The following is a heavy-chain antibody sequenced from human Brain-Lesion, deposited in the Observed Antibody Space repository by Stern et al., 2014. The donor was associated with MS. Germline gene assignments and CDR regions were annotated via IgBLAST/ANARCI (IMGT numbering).Heavy chain of an antibody. D-gene: IGHD3-3*01. CDR1: GYIFTGYY. J-gene: IGHJ6*02. CDR3: ARDQRGITIFGVVTDYYYLGMDV. Sequence: MQLVESGAEVKKPGASVKVSCKTSGYIFTGYYIHWVRQAPGQGLEWIAWINPNSGGTKYAQKFQGRVTMSQDTYISTAYVELSSLTSDDTAVYYCARDQRGITIFGVVTDYYYLGMDVWGQGTTVTVSS. CDR2: INPNSGGT. V-gene: IGHV1-2*02.